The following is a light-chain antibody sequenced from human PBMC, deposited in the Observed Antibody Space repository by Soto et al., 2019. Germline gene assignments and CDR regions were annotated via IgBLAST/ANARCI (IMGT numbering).Light chain of an antibody. CDR2: GAS. J-gene: IGKJ1*01. Sequence: ELVMTQSPATLSVSPGERATLSCRASQSVSSDLAWYQQKPGQAPRLLIYGASTRATGIPARFSGSGSGTEFTLTISNLQSEDFAVYYCQQYNDWPPTFGQGTKEEIK. V-gene: IGKV3-15*01. CDR1: QSVSSD. CDR3: QQYNDWPPT.